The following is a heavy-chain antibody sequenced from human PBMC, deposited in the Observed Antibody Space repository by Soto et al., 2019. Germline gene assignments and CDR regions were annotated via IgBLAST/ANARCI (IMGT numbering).Heavy chain of an antibody. J-gene: IGHJ5*01. Sequence: QVQLVQSGAEVKNPGASVKVSCKASGYIFSGYYIHWVRQAPGQGLEWMGIINPSGGTTTYAQKFQGRVTVTRDTSTSTVYMELSSLRSEDTAMYYCARSYCGGYCPNNWFDSWGQATLATVSS. CDR3: ARSYCGGYCPNNWFDS. CDR1: GYIFSGYY. V-gene: IGHV1-46*01. CDR2: INPSGGTT. D-gene: IGHD2-21*02.